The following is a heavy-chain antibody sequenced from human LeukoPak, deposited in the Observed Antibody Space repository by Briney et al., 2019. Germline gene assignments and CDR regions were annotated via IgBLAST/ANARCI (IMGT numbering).Heavy chain of an antibody. Sequence: SETLSLTCTVSGGSISSYYWSWIRQPPGKGLEWIGYIYYSGSTNYNPSLKSRVTISVDTSKNQFSLKLSSVTAADTAVYYCARELRFLEWLPNYYYYHMDVWGKGTTVTVSS. CDR1: GGSISSYY. V-gene: IGHV4-59*12. CDR2: IYYSGST. J-gene: IGHJ6*03. CDR3: ARELRFLEWLPNYYYYHMDV. D-gene: IGHD3-3*01.